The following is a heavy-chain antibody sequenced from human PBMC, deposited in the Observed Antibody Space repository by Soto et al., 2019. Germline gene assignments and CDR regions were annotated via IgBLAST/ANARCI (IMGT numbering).Heavy chain of an antibody. J-gene: IGHJ6*02. CDR1: GGTFSSYA. Sequence: SVKVSCKASGGTFSSYAISWVRQAPGQGLEWMGGIIPIFGTANYAQKFQGRVTITADESTSTAYMELSSLRSEDTAVYYCARLPGSNYSHYYYYGMDVWGQGTTVTVSS. D-gene: IGHD4-4*01. CDR2: IIPIFGTA. V-gene: IGHV1-69*13. CDR3: ARLPGSNYSHYYYYGMDV.